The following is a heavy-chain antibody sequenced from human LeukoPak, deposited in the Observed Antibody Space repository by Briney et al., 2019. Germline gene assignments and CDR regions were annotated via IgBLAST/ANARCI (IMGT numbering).Heavy chain of an antibody. D-gene: IGHD2-2*01. CDR1: GYTFTSYY. CDR3: AMIPYCTTATCYYFDY. J-gene: IGHJ4*02. V-gene: IGHV1-18*04. Sequence: GASVKVSCKASGYTFTSYYMHWVRQAPGQGLEWMGWISAYSGNTNYAQKVQGRVTMTTDTSTSTAYMELRSLRSDDTAVYYCAMIPYCTTATCYYFDYWGQGTLVTVSS. CDR2: ISAYSGNT.